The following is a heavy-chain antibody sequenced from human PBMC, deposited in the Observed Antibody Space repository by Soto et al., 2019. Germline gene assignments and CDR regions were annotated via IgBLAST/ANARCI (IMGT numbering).Heavy chain of an antibody. Sequence: SETLSLSCTISGGSSNTFYWSRVRQPAGKGVELIGRIFCIXSTSFNPCLESGVAMSVDTSXNHFSINLSSVTAADMAFYYCAREGSYSAYSFAHGIQLWSFDFWGQGALVTVSS. CDR2: IFCIXST. D-gene: IGHD5-18*01. V-gene: IGHV4-4*07. CDR3: AREGSYSAYSFAHGIQLWSFDF. J-gene: IGHJ4*02. CDR1: GGSSNTFY.